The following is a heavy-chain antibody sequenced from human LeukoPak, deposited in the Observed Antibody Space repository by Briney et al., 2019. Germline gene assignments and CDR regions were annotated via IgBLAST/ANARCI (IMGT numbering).Heavy chain of an antibody. J-gene: IGHJ4*02. D-gene: IGHD3-22*01. CDR2: INPNSGGT. CDR1: GYTFTGYY. CDR3: AREDSSGYYYRY. Sequence: ASVTVSCKASGYTFTGYYMHWVRQAPGQGLEWMGWINPNSGGTNYAQKFQGRVTMTRDTSISTAYMELSRLRSDDTAVYYCAREDSSGYYYRYWGQGTLVTVSS. V-gene: IGHV1-2*02.